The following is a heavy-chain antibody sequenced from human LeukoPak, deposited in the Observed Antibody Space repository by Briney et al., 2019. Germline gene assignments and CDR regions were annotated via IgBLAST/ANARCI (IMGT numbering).Heavy chain of an antibody. J-gene: IGHJ3*02. CDR3: ARFTRVTTWCAFDM. V-gene: IGHV3-21*01. CDR2: IISSRSHI. Sequence: GGPLTLSCGASGFTHSIYRMLWPREAPGKAGEWVSYIISSRSHIQYVHSEKGRHTISRDHEQDSLYLQINSLRAEDRAVYFCARFTRVTTWCAFDMWPGGTVVSVST. D-gene: IGHD4-17*01. CDR1: GFTHSIYR.